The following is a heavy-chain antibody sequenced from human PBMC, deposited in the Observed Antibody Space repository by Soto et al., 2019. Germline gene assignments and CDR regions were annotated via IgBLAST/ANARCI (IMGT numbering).Heavy chain of an antibody. D-gene: IGHD6-13*01. V-gene: IGHV3-11*06. Sequence: QVQLVESGGGLVKPGGSLRLSCAASGFTFSDYYMSWIRQAPGKGLEWVSYMSSSSSYTNYADSVKGRFTISRDNAKNSLYLQMNSLRGEDTAVYYCAREGDDIAATGTRRNWFDPWGQGTLVTVSS. CDR2: MSSSSSYT. CDR3: AREGDDIAATGTRRNWFDP. J-gene: IGHJ5*02. CDR1: GFTFSDYY.